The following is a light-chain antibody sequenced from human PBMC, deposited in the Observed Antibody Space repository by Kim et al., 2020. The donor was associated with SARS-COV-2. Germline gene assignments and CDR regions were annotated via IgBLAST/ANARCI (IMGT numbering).Light chain of an antibody. V-gene: IGLV6-57*04. CDR1: SGGIASNY. Sequence: NFMLTQPHSVSESPGKTVTISCTRSSGGIASNYVQWYQQRPGSAPTTVIYEDNQRPSGVPDRFSGSIDSSSNSASLTISGLKTEDEADYYCQSYDSSSWVFGGGTQLTVL. CDR3: QSYDSSSWV. J-gene: IGLJ3*02. CDR2: EDN.